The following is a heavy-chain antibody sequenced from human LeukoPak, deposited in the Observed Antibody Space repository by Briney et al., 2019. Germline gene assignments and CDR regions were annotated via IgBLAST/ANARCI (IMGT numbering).Heavy chain of an antibody. J-gene: IGHJ4*02. CDR2: INHSGST. V-gene: IGHV4-38-2*02. D-gene: IGHD6-6*01. CDR3: ARVPFARPRYFDY. CDR1: GYSVISDYY. Sequence: SETLSLTCTVSGYSVISDYYWGWIRQPPGKGLEWIGEINHSGSTNYNPSLKSRVTISVDTSKNQFSLKLSSVTAADTAVYYCARVPFARPRYFDYWGQGTLVTVSS.